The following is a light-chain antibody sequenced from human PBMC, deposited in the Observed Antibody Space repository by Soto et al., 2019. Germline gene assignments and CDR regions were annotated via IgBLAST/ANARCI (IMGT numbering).Light chain of an antibody. CDR3: QQYGTSPRM. J-gene: IGKJ1*01. CDR2: GAS. Sequence: EIVLTQSPGTLSLSPGDTAALSCRAIQSVSNNYLAWYQQKPGQAPRLLIYGASSRATGIPDRFSGSASGTDFTLTISRLEPEDFAVYYCQQYGTSPRMFGQGTRWIS. V-gene: IGKV3-20*01. CDR1: QSVSNNY.